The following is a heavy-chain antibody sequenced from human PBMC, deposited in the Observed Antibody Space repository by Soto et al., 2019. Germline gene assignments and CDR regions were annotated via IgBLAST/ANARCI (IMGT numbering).Heavy chain of an antibody. J-gene: IGHJ4*02. CDR1: GFTFSSYG. V-gene: IGHV3-33*01. Sequence: PGGSLRLSCAASGFTFSSYGMHWVRQAPGKGLEWVAVIWYDGSNKYYADSVKGRFTISRDNSKNTLYLQMNSLRAEDTAVYYCARDRRELYYYDSSGYLDYWGQGTLVTVSS. D-gene: IGHD3-22*01. CDR3: ARDRRELYYYDSSGYLDY. CDR2: IWYDGSNK.